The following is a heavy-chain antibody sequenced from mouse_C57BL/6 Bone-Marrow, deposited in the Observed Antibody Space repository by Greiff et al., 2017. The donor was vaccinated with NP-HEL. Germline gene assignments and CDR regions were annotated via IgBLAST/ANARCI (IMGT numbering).Heavy chain of an antibody. Sequence: EVQRVESGGGLVKPGGSLKLSCAASGFTFSSYAMSWVRQTPEKRLEWVATISDGGSYTYYPDNVKGRFTISRDNAKNNLYLQMSHLKSEDTAMYYCAREGLLSYWYFDVWGTGTTVTVSS. V-gene: IGHV5-4*01. CDR3: AREGLLSYWYFDV. CDR1: GFTFSSYA. J-gene: IGHJ1*03. CDR2: ISDGGSYT. D-gene: IGHD1-1*01.